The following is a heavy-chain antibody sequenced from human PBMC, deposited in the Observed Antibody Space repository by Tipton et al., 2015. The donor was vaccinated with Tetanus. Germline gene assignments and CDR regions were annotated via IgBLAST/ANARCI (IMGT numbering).Heavy chain of an antibody. CDR3: ARRRTNTNLFFWFDL. CDR2: IHPTDPTI. D-gene: IGHD1/OR15-1a*01. J-gene: IGHJ5*02. CDR1: XYSXXXYY. V-gene: IGHV5-51*01. Sequence: QLVQSGPEVEKPGXXLKXXCMXXXYSXXXYYXXWVXXMPGXXXEWVAIIHPTDPTIKYNPAFQGRVTVSADTSINTAHLQWSSXGSSDTAIYYCARRRTNTNLFFWFDLWGQGTLVTVS.